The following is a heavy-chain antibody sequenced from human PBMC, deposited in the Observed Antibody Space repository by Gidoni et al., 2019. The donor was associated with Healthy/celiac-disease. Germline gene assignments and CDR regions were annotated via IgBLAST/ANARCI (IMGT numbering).Heavy chain of an antibody. CDR1: AFTFSSYS. J-gene: IGHJ6*02. Sequence: EVQLVESGGGLVKPGGSLRLSCAASAFTFSSYSMTWVRQAPRKGLEWLSSISSSSSYIYYAESVKGRFTISRDNTKNSLYLQMNSLRAEDTAVYYCARGVPDYYYGMDVWGQGTTVTVSS. CDR3: ARGVPDYYYGMDV. D-gene: IGHD3-10*02. V-gene: IGHV3-21*01. CDR2: ISSSSSYI.